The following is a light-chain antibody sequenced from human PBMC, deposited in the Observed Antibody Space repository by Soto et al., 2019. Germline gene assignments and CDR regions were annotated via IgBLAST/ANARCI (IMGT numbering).Light chain of an antibody. CDR2: KAS. J-gene: IGKJ1*01. V-gene: IGKV1-5*03. Sequence: DIQMTQSPSTLSASVGDRVTITCRASQSISTLLAWFQQKPGKAPKLLIHKASSLQSGVPSRFSGSGSGTEFILTISSLQPDDFAPDYCQQYDSFWTFGQGTKVDI. CDR3: QQYDSFWT. CDR1: QSISTL.